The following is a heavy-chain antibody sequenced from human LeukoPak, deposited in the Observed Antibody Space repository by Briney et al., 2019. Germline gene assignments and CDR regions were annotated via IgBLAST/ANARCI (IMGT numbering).Heavy chain of an antibody. CDR1: GFTFSYYA. CDR3: AKSGYNRFDY. D-gene: IGHD5-24*01. Sequence: GGSLRLSCAASGFTFSYYAMHWVRQAPGKGLEWVAVISYDGDNKYYEDSVKGRFNISRDNSNNTLYLQMNSLRADDTAVYYCAKSGYNRFDYWGQGTLVTVSS. CDR2: ISYDGDNK. V-gene: IGHV3-30*04. J-gene: IGHJ4*02.